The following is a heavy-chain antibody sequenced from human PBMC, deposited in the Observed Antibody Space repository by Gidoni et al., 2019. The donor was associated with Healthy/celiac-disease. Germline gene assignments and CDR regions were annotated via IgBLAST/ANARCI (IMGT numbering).Heavy chain of an antibody. CDR3: ARDEAPEYYDILTGYYHD. CDR1: GFPFSSYA. J-gene: IGHJ4*02. V-gene: IGHV3-30-3*01. D-gene: IGHD3-9*01. CDR2: ISYDGSNK. Sequence: QVQLVESGGGVVQPGRSLRLSCAASGFPFSSYAMHWVRQAPGKGLGWVAVISYDGSNKYYADSVKGRFTISRDNSKNTLYLQMNSLRAEDTAVYYCARDEAPEYYDILTGYYHDWGQGTLVTVSS.